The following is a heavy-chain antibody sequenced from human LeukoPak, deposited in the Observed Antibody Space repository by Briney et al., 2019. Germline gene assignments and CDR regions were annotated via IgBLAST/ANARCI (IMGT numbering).Heavy chain of an antibody. CDR3: AREGRVRYFDWSHYYYYGMDV. CDR2: IYYSGST. D-gene: IGHD3-9*01. V-gene: IGHV4-39*02. Sequence: SETLSLTCTVSGGSISSSSYYWGWIRQPPGKGLEWIGSIYYSGSTYYNPSLKSRVTISVDTPKNQFSLKLSSVTAADTAVYYCAREGRVRYFDWSHYYYYGMDVWGQGTTVTVSS. J-gene: IGHJ6*02. CDR1: GGSISSSSYY.